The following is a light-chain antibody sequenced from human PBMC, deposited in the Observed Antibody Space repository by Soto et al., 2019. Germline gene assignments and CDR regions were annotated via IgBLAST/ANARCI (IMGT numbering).Light chain of an antibody. V-gene: IGKV3-20*01. CDR2: DAS. Sequence: EIVLTQSPSTLSLSPEERATLSCRASQSVRTSLAWYQQQPGQAPRLLIYDASSRATGIPDRFSGSGSGTDFTLTISRLEPEDFAVYYCQQYGSSPLTFGQGTRLQVK. CDR1: QSVRTS. CDR3: QQYGSSPLT. J-gene: IGKJ5*01.